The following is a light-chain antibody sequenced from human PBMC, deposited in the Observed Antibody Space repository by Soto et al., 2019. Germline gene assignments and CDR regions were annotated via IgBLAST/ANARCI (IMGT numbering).Light chain of an antibody. CDR3: HQRSNWPFT. CDR1: QSVSGY. J-gene: IGKJ3*01. V-gene: IGKV3-11*01. Sequence: EIVLTQSPATLSLSPGERATLSCRASQSVSGYLAWYQQKPGQAPRLLIYVASNRATGVPARFSGSGSGTDFTLTISSLEPEDFAVYYCHQRSNWPFTFGPGTEVDIK. CDR2: VAS.